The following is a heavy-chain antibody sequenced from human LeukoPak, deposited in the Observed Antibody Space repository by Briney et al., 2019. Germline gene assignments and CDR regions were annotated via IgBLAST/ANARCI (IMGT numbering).Heavy chain of an antibody. CDR3: ARDAGDGYNYLPLGY. V-gene: IGHV1-2*04. CDR2: INPNSGGT. CDR1: GYTFTGYY. Sequence: ASVKVSCEASGYTFTGYYMHWVRQAPGQGLEWMGWINPNSGGTNYAQKFQGWVTMTRDTSISTAYMELSRLRSDDTAVYYCARDAGDGYNYLPLGYWGQGTLVTVSS. J-gene: IGHJ4*02. D-gene: IGHD5-24*01.